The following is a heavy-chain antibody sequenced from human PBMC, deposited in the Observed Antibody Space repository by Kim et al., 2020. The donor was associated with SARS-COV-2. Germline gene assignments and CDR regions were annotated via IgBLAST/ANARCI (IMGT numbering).Heavy chain of an antibody. D-gene: IGHD3-22*01. Sequence: SVKVSCKASGGTFSSYAISWVRQAPGQGLEWMGRIIPILGIANYAQKFQGRVTITADKSTSTAYMELSSLRSEDTAVYYCARDVITMIVVVITTKGAFDIWGQGTMVTVSS. J-gene: IGHJ3*02. V-gene: IGHV1-69*04. CDR2: IIPILGIA. CDR3: ARDVITMIVVVITTKGAFDI. CDR1: GGTFSSYA.